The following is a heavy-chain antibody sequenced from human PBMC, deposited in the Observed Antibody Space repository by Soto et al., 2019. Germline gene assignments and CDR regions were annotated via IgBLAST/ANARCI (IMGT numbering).Heavy chain of an antibody. Sequence: QVQLVESGGAVVQPGKSLRLSCAASGFTFNTYGMYWVRQAPGKGLEWVAAISYDGSNKYHADSMKDRFTISRDNSKNTLYLQMNSLRVEDTAVYYCAKDIVRYTYGACDYWGQGALVTVSS. CDR3: AKDIVRYTYGACDY. D-gene: IGHD5-18*01. J-gene: IGHJ4*02. CDR1: GFTFNTYG. CDR2: ISYDGSNK. V-gene: IGHV3-30*18.